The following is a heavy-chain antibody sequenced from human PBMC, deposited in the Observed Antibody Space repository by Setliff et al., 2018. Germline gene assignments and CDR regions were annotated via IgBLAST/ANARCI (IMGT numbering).Heavy chain of an antibody. Sequence: PSETLSLTCTVSGDSISRSTYYWGWIRQSPGKGLDWIGTVDHSGNTFYNPSLKSRVTISVDTSKNHFSLKLTSVRAADTAVYYCARRDSTGYYGYSFDFWGQGTLVTVSS. V-gene: IGHV4-39*02. D-gene: IGHD3-22*01. CDR3: ARRDSTGYYGYSFDF. J-gene: IGHJ4*02. CDR2: VDHSGNT. CDR1: GDSISRSTYY.